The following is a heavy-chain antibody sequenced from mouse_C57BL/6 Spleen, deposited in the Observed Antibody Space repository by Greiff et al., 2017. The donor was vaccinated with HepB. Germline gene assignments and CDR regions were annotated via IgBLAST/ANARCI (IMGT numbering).Heavy chain of an antibody. D-gene: IGHD1-1*01. CDR1: GFSFNTYA. CDR2: IRSKSNNYAT. CDR3: VRHGVVLFDY. V-gene: IGHV10-1*01. Sequence: EVKLVESGGGLVQPKGSLKLSRAASGFSFNTYAMNWVRQAPGKGLEWVARIRSKSNNYATYYADSVKDRFTISRDDSESMLYLQMNNLKTEDTAMYYCVRHGVVLFDYWGQGTTLTVSS. J-gene: IGHJ2*01.